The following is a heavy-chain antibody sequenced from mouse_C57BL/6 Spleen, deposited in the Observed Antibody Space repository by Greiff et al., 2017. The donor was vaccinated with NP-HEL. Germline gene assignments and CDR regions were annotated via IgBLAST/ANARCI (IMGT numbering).Heavy chain of an antibody. CDR3: ARSENWGLRSYFDY. CDR2: IYPGSGNT. Sequence: QVHVKQSGAELVRPGASVKLSCKASGYTFTDYYINWVKQRPGQGLEWIARIYPGSGNTYYNEKFKGKATLTAEKSSSTAYMQLSSLTSEDSAVYFCARSENWGLRSYFDYWGQGTTLTVSS. J-gene: IGHJ2*01. CDR1: GYTFTDYY. D-gene: IGHD2-4*01. V-gene: IGHV1-76*01.